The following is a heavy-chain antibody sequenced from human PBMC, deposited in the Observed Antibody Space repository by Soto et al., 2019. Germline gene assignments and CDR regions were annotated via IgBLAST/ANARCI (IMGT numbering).Heavy chain of an antibody. CDR1: GYTFTSYD. CDR3: ARGPFYDFWSGYAYYYYYYMAV. Sequence: GASVKVSCKASGYTFTSYDINWVRQATGQGLEWMGWMNPNSGNTGYAQKFQGRVTMTRNTSISTAYMELSSLRSEDTAVYYCARGPFYDFWSGYAYYYYYYMAVWGEGTTVTVS. J-gene: IGHJ6*03. CDR2: MNPNSGNT. D-gene: IGHD3-3*01. V-gene: IGHV1-8*01.